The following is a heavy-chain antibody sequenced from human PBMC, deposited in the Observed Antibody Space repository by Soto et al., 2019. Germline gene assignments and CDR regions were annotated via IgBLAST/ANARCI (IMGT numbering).Heavy chain of an antibody. CDR3: ARAGDYYDSSGYSTYFDY. Sequence: SETLSLTCTVSGGSISSGDYYWSWIRQPPGKGLEWIGYIYYSGSTYYNPSLKSRVTISVDTSKNQFSLKLSSMTAADTAVYYCARAGDYYDSSGYSTYFDYWGQGTLVTVSS. V-gene: IGHV4-30-4*01. J-gene: IGHJ4*02. CDR1: GGSISSGDYY. CDR2: IYYSGST. D-gene: IGHD3-22*01.